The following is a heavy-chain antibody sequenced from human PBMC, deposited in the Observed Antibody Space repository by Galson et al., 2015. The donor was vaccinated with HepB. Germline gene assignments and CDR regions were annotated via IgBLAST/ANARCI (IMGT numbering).Heavy chain of an antibody. D-gene: IGHD6-13*01. CDR1: GFTFSGSA. V-gene: IGHV3-73*01. Sequence: SLRLSCAASGFTFSGSAIHWVRQASGKGLEWVGRIRSKASSHATAYAASLKGRFTISRDDSKNTAYLHMNSLKTADTAVYYGTRLGDRSGYSSSWGQGTLVTVSS. CDR2: IRSKASSHAT. CDR3: TRLGDRSGYSSS. J-gene: IGHJ4*01.